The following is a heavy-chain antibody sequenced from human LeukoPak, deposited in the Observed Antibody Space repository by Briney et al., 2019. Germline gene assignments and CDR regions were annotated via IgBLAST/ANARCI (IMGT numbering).Heavy chain of an antibody. J-gene: IGHJ4*02. D-gene: IGHD6-6*01. CDR2: INPNSGGT. CDR1: GYTFTGYY. CDR3: ASLGSASGFIYGFDY. Sequence: ASVKVSCKASGYTFTGYYMHWVRQAPGQGLEWMGRINPNSGGTNYAQKFQGRVTMTRDTSISTAYMELSRLRSDDTAVYYCASLGSASGFIYGFDYWGQGTLVTVSS. V-gene: IGHV1-2*06.